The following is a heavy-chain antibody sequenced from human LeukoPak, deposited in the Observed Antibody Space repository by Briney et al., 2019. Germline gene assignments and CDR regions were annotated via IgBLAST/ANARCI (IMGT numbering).Heavy chain of an antibody. CDR3: ARRLRGVIQCYFDY. Sequence: PSETLSLTCTVSGGSISSSSYYWGWIRQPPGKGLEWIGSIYYSGSTYYNPSLKSRVIISVDTSKNQFSLKLSSVTAADTAAYYCARRLRGVIQCYFDYWGQGTLVTVSS. CDR2: IYYSGST. D-gene: IGHD3-10*01. CDR1: GGSISSSSYY. V-gene: IGHV4-39*01. J-gene: IGHJ4*02.